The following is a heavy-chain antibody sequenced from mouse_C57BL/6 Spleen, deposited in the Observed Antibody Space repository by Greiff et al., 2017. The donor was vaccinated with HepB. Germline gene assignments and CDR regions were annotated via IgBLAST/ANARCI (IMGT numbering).Heavy chain of an antibody. CDR3: ATYDYDDAMDY. CDR2: IYPRDGST. J-gene: IGHJ4*01. Sequence: VQLQHSGPELVKPGASVKLSCKASGYTFTSYDINWVKQRPGQGLEWIGWIYPRDGSTKYNEKFKGKATLTVDTSSSTAYMELHSLTSEDSAVYFCATYDYDDAMDYWGQGTSVTVSS. V-gene: IGHV1-85*01. CDR1: GYTFTSYD. D-gene: IGHD2-4*01.